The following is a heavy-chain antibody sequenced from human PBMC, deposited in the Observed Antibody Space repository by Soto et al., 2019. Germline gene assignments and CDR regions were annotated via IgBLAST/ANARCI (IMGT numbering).Heavy chain of an antibody. V-gene: IGHV3-64*01. CDR1: GFTFSSYA. J-gene: IGHJ4*02. CDR3: ARGKGLWFGDTFGY. Sequence: GGSLRLSCAASGFTFSSYAMHWVRQAPGKGLEYVSAISSNGGSTYYANSVKGRFTISRDNSKNTLYLQMGSLRAEDMAVYYCARGKGLWFGDTFGYWGQGTLVTVSS. D-gene: IGHD3-10*01. CDR2: ISSNGGST.